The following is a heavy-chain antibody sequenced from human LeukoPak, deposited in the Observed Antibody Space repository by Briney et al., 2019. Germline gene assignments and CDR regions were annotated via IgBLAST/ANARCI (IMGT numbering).Heavy chain of an antibody. Sequence: GGSLRLSCAASGFTFDSYAMSWVRQAPGKGLEWVSAVSRFGGTTYYADSAKGRFTISRDNSNNTVYLQMNSLRAEDTAVYYCARPRGYDMYYFDYWGQGTLVTVSS. D-gene: IGHD5-12*01. V-gene: IGHV3-23*01. CDR1: GFTFDSYA. CDR2: VSRFGGTT. J-gene: IGHJ4*02. CDR3: ARPRGYDMYYFDY.